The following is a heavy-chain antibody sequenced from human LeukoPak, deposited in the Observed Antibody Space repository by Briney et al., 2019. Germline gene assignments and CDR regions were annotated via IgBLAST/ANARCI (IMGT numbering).Heavy chain of an antibody. CDR3: ARPYCSSTSCNDAFDI. Sequence: GESLKISCKGSGYSFTSYWIGWVRQMPGKGLEWMGIIYPGDSDTRYSPSFQGQVTISADKSISTAGLQWSSLKASDTAMYYCARPYCSSTSCNDAFDIWGQGTMVTVSS. CDR2: IYPGDSDT. V-gene: IGHV5-51*01. D-gene: IGHD2-2*01. J-gene: IGHJ3*02. CDR1: GYSFTSYW.